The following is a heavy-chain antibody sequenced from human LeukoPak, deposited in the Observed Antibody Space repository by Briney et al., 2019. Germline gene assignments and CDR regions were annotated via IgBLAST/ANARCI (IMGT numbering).Heavy chain of an antibody. J-gene: IGHJ4*02. D-gene: IGHD1-14*01. V-gene: IGHV1-2*06. CDR1: GYTFTSYY. CDR3: ARGYNSGYEY. Sequence: ASVKVSCKASGYTFTSYYMHWVRQAPGQGLEWMGRIKPNNGDTSYAQKFQGRVTMTRDTSLSTIYMELNSLRSDDTAVYYCARGYNSGYEYWGQGTLVTVSS. CDR2: IKPNNGDT.